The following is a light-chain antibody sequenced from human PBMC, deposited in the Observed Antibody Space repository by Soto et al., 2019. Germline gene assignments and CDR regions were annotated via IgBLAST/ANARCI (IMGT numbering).Light chain of an antibody. V-gene: IGLV1-47*02. J-gene: IGLJ1*01. CDR3: QSYDSRLSGSV. Sequence: QSVVIQPPSLSGTPGQRITISCSGSSSNIGTHYVYWYQQVSGSAPKVVIHANHQRPSGVPDRFSGSKSGASASLAITGLQAEDEADYYCQSYDSRLSGSVFGTGTKLTVL. CDR1: SSNIGTHY. CDR2: ANH.